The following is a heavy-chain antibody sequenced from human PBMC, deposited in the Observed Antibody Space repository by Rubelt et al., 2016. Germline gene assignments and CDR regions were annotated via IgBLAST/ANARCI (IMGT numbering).Heavy chain of an antibody. D-gene: IGHD2-15*01. CDR3: ARGYCSGGSCSPFYY. J-gene: IGHJ4*02. V-gene: IGHV1-69*04. Sequence: QKFQGRVTITADKSTSTAYMELSSLRSEDTAVYYCARGYCSGGSCSPFYYWGQGTLVTVSS.